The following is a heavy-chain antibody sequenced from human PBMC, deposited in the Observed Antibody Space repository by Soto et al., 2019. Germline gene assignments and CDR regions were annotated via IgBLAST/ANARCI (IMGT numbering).Heavy chain of an antibody. J-gene: IGHJ4*02. CDR2: IWNDGSTT. CDR3: ARDGSHYDVDY. CDR1: GFSFSPSG. Sequence: PGGSLRLSCATSGFSFSPSGMHWVRQAPGKGLDWVAIIWNDGSTTYYADSVKGRFTISRDNSKNTVYLQMNSLRDEDTAVYYCARDGSHYDVDYWGQGTQVTVSS. V-gene: IGHV3-33*01. D-gene: IGHD4-4*01.